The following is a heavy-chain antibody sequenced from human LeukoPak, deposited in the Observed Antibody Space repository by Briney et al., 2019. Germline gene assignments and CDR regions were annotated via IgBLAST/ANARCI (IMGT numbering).Heavy chain of an antibody. CDR1: GFTFSSYA. D-gene: IGHD5-12*01. CDR3: ARDDGGYDYLFGY. J-gene: IGHJ4*02. CDR2: ISYDGSNK. Sequence: GRSLRLSCAASGFTFSSYAMHWVRQAPGKGLEWVAVISYDGSNKYYADSVKGRFTISRDNSKNTLYLQMNSLRAEDTAVYYCARDDGGYDYLFGYWGQGTLVTVSS. V-gene: IGHV3-30-3*01.